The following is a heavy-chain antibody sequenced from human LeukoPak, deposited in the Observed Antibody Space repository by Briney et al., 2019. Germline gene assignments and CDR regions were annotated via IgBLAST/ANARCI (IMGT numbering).Heavy chain of an antibody. CDR2: IYHSGNT. CDR3: VRSNYYDSSGYYFDY. V-gene: IGHV4-30-2*01. Sequence: NPSETLSLTCTVSGGSVSSGGSFSWSWIQLPPGKGLEWIGYIYHSGNTYYNPSVKSRVTISIDRSKNQFTLNLSSVTAADTAVYYCVRSNYYDSSGYYFDYWGQGILVTVSS. J-gene: IGHJ4*02. CDR1: GGSVSSGGSFS. D-gene: IGHD3-22*01.